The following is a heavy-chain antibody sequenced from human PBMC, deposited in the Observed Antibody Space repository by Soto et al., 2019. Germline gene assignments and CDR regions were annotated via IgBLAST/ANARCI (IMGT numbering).Heavy chain of an antibody. D-gene: IGHD2-15*01. CDR2: INPNSGGT. Sequence: ASVRVSCKASGYTFTGYYMHWVRQAPGQGLEWMGWINPNSGGTNYAQKFQGWVTMTRDTSISTAYMELSRLRSDDTAVYYCARAVVAAEGWFDPWGQGTLVTSPQ. V-gene: IGHV1-2*04. J-gene: IGHJ5*02. CDR3: ARAVVAAEGWFDP. CDR1: GYTFTGYY.